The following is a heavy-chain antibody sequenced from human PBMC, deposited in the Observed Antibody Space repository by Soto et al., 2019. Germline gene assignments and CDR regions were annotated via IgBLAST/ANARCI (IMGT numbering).Heavy chain of an antibody. D-gene: IGHD6-6*01. J-gene: IGHJ5*02. V-gene: IGHV1-2*02. CDR1: GYTFTGYY. Sequence: ASVKVSCKASGYTFTGYYMHWVRQAPGQGLEWMGWINPNSGGTNYAQKFQGRVTMTRDTSISTAYMELSRLRSDDTAVYYCARAPNPYSSSSGWFDPWGQGTLVTVSS. CDR2: INPNSGGT. CDR3: ARAPNPYSSSSGWFDP.